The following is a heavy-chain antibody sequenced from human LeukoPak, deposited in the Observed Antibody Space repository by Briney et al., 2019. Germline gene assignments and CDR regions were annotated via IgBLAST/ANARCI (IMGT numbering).Heavy chain of an antibody. Sequence: GGSLRLSCAASGFTFSSCGMHWVRQAPGKGLEWVSNISGSGGSISYADSVKGRFTISRDNSKKTLYLEMNSLRAEDTAVYYCAKVSIVLDDTGDEAFDIWGQGTMVTVSS. J-gene: IGHJ3*02. V-gene: IGHV3-23*01. CDR1: GFTFSSCG. CDR2: ISGSGGSI. D-gene: IGHD2/OR15-2a*01. CDR3: AKVSIVLDDTGDEAFDI.